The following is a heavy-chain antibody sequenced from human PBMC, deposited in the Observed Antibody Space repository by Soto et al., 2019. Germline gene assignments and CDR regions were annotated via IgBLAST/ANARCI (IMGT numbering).Heavy chain of an antibody. CDR1: GGSFSGYN. Sequence: PSETLSLTCAVYGGSFSGYNWSWIRQPPGKGLEWIGEINHSGSTNYNPSLKSRVTISVDTSKNQFSLKLSSVTAADTAVYYCARRRGYYYGSGSYWQIYYYYGMDVWGQGTTVTVSS. CDR2: INHSGST. D-gene: IGHD3-10*01. V-gene: IGHV4-34*01. CDR3: ARRRGYYYGSGSYWQIYYYYGMDV. J-gene: IGHJ6*02.